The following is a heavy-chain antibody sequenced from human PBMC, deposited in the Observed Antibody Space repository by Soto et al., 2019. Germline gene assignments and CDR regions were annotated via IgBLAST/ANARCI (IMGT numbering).Heavy chain of an antibody. Sequence: QVQLVQSGVEVKQPGASVKVSCKASGYTFSIYGISCVRQAPGQGLEWMGWIGAYNGETNYAQKFQGRVTMTKDTSNSTADMEFRNLGSDDTAVYYCASDHRVTGGRWYDCFDYWGKGTRVTVSS. CDR2: IGAYNGET. J-gene: IGHJ4*02. CDR3: ASDHRVTGGRWYDCFDY. CDR1: GYTFSIYG. V-gene: IGHV1-18*01. D-gene: IGHD2-15*01.